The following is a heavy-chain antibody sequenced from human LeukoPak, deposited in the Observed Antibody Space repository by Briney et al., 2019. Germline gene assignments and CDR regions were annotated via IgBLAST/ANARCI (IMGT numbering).Heavy chain of an antibody. CDR1: GGSISSYY. CDR3: ARHLAYYDILTGYYGVFDY. Sequence: SETLSLTCTVSGGSISSYYWSWIRQPPGKGLEWIGYIYYSGSTNYNPSLKSRVTISVDTSKNQFSLKLSSVTAADTAVYYCARHLAYYDILTGYYGVFDYWGQGTTVTVSS. J-gene: IGHJ4*03. D-gene: IGHD3-9*01. CDR2: IYYSGST. V-gene: IGHV4-59*08.